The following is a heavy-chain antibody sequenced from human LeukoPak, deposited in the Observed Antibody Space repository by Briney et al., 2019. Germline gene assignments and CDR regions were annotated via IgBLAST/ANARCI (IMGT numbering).Heavy chain of an antibody. CDR1: GGSISSYY. J-gene: IGHJ6*02. Sequence: SETLSLTCTVSGGSISSYYWSWIRQPAGKGLEWIGRIYTSGSTNYNPSLKSRVTMSVDTSKNQFSLKLSSVTAANTAVYYCARDLAVGGLDYYYYYYGMDVWGQGTTVTVSS. CDR2: IYTSGST. CDR3: ARDLAVGGLDYYYYYYGMDV. D-gene: IGHD3-10*01. V-gene: IGHV4-4*07.